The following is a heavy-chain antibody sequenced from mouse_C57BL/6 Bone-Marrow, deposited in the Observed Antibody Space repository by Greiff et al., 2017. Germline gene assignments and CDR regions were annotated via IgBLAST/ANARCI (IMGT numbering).Heavy chain of an antibody. CDR1: GYTFTSYG. CDR3: ARWAAQALYYYAMDY. D-gene: IGHD3-2*02. J-gene: IGHJ4*01. Sequence: QVQLQQSGAELARPGASVKLSCKASGYTFTSYGISWVKQRTGQGLEWIGEIYPRSGNTYYNEKVKGKATLTADKSSSTAYMELRSLTSEDSAVYFCARWAAQALYYYAMDYWGQGTSVTVSS. V-gene: IGHV1-81*01. CDR2: IYPRSGNT.